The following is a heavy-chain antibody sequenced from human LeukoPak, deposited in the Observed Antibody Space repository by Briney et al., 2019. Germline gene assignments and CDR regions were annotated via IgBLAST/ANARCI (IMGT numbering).Heavy chain of an antibody. CDR1: GGSFSGYY. D-gene: IGHD5-18*01. V-gene: IGHV4-34*09. Sequence: PSETLSLTCAVYGGSFSGYYWSWIRQPPGKGLEWIGYIYYSGSTYYNPSLKSRVTISVDTSKNQFSLKLSSVTAADTAVYYCARGYSYREYYFDYWGQGTLVTVSS. CDR3: ARGYSYREYYFDY. J-gene: IGHJ4*02. CDR2: IYYSGST.